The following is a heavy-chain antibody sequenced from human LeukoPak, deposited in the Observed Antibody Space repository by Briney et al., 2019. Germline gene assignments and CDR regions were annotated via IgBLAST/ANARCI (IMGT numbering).Heavy chain of an antibody. D-gene: IGHD3-22*01. CDR2: IKKDGSGK. CDR1: GFTFSDFW. J-gene: IGHJ4*02. CDR3: ARARSGYYYDC. V-gene: IGHV3-7*04. Sequence: GGSLRLSCAASGFTFSDFWMGWVRQAPGKGLEWVANIKKDGSGKYYLDSMKGRFTISKDNAKNSLYLQINTLRADDTAVYYCARARSGYYYDCWGQGTLVTVSS.